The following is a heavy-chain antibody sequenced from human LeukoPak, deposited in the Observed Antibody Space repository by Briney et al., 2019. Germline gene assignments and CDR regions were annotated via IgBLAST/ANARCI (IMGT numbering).Heavy chain of an antibody. CDR1: GFTFSSYW. D-gene: IGHD3-9*01. CDR3: ARVPDILTGYPDAFDI. V-gene: IGHV3-7*01. J-gene: IGHJ3*02. CDR2: IKQDGSEK. Sequence: GGSLRLSCAASGFTFSSYWMSWVRQAPGKGLEWVANIKQDGSEKYYVDSVKGRFTISRDNAKNSLYLQMNSLRAEDTAVYYCARVPDILTGYPDAFDIWGQGTMVTVSS.